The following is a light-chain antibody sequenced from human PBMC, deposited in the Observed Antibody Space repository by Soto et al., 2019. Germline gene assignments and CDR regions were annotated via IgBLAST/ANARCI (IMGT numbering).Light chain of an antibody. CDR3: SSCTSRSTEV. Sequence: QSVLTQPASVSGSPGQSITISCTGTSSDVGAYNYVSWYQQHPGKAPKLMIYDVNNRPSGVSNRFSGSKSGNTASLTISGLQAEDEADYYSSSCTSRSTEVFGTGTKVTVL. V-gene: IGLV2-14*01. J-gene: IGLJ1*01. CDR2: DVN. CDR1: SSDVGAYNY.